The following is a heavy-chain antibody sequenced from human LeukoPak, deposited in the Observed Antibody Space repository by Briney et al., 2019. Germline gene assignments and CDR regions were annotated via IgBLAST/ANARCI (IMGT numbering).Heavy chain of an antibody. V-gene: IGHV3-48*03. D-gene: IGHD3-10*01. CDR3: ARGHLRYYGSRSPDYYYYGMDV. CDR1: GFTFSSYE. CDR2: ISSSGSTI. J-gene: IGHJ6*02. Sequence: PGGSLRLSCAASGFTFSSYEMNWVRQAPGKGLEWVSYISSSGSTIYYADSVKGRFTISRDNAKNSLYLQMNSLRAEDTAVYYCARGHLRYYGSRSPDYYYYGMDVWGQGTTVTVSS.